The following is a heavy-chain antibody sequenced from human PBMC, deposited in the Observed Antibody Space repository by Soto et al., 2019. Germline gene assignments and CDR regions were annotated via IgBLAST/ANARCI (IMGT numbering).Heavy chain of an antibody. V-gene: IGHV3-21*06. D-gene: IGHD3-10*01. J-gene: IGHJ4*02. CDR3: ARVGTDYGSGSPYYSDY. CDR2: ISPSSRFL. Sequence: GGPLRLSCAASAFTFSSYGMHWVRQAPGRGLEWDSPISPSSRFLSYADSLKGRFTISRDNAKSSVNLQMSSLRAKDTAVYYCARVGTDYGSGSPYYSDYWGQGILVTVSS. CDR1: AFTFSSYG.